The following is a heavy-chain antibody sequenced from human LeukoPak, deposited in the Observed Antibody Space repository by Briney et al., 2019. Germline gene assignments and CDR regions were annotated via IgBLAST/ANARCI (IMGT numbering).Heavy chain of an antibody. J-gene: IGHJ4*02. CDR3: ARQKVTAIGPLDY. CDR1: GFTFTSYW. V-gene: IGHV4-39*01. CDR2: IYYSGST. D-gene: IGHD2-21*02. Sequence: PGGSLRLSCAASGFTFTSYWMHWVRQAPGKGLEWIGSIYYSGSTYYNPSLKSRVTISVDTSKNQFSLKLSSVTAADTAVYYCARQKVTAIGPLDYWGQGTLVTVSS.